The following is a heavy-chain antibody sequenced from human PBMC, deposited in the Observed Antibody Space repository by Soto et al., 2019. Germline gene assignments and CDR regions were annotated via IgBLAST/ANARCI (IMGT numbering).Heavy chain of an antibody. CDR2: IYYSGST. Sequence: ETLPLACTLSGGSIGSSYWSWIRQPPGKGLEWIGYIYYSGSTNYNPSLKSRVTISVDTSKNQFSLKLSSVTAADTAVYYCATEYYDSSGYRQGLEPWGQGTLVTVSS. CDR3: ATEYYDSSGYRQGLEP. CDR1: GGSIGSSY. V-gene: IGHV4-59*01. J-gene: IGHJ5*02. D-gene: IGHD3-22*01.